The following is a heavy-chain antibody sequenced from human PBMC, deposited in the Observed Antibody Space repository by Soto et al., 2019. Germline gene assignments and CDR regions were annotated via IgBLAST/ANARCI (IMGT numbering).Heavy chain of an antibody. D-gene: IGHD6-13*01. Sequence: GGSLRLSCAASGFTFSSYAMHWVRQAPGKGLEWVAVISYDGSNKYYADSVKGRFTISRDNSKNTLYLQMNSLRAEDTAVYYCAREHSSSWYTLFDYWGQGTLVTVSS. V-gene: IGHV3-30-3*01. J-gene: IGHJ4*02. CDR3: AREHSSSWYTLFDY. CDR1: GFTFSSYA. CDR2: ISYDGSNK.